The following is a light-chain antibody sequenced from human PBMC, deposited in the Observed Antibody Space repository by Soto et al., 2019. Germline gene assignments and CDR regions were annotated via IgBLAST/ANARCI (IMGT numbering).Light chain of an antibody. J-gene: IGLJ1*01. Sequence: QSALTQPASVSGSPGQSITISCTGTSSDVGGYNYVSWYQQLPGTAPKLLIYDNNKRPSGIPDRFSDSKSGTSATLGITGLQTGDEADYYCGTWDSSLSAYVFGTGTKLTVL. CDR1: SSDVGGYNY. CDR2: DNN. CDR3: GTWDSSLSAYV. V-gene: IGLV1-51*01.